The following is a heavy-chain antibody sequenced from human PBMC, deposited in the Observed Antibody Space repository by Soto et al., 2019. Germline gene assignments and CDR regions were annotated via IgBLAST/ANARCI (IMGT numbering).Heavy chain of an antibody. CDR1: GGSISSYY. CDR3: ARHPPYSSSWYYFDY. Sequence: QVQLQESGPGLVKPSETLSLTCTVSGGSISSYYWSWIRQPPGRGLEWIGYIYYSGSTNYNPSLKSRVTISVETSKNQFSLKLSSVTAADTAVYYCARHPPYSSSWYYFDYWGQGTLVTVSS. D-gene: IGHD6-13*01. V-gene: IGHV4-59*08. J-gene: IGHJ4*02. CDR2: IYYSGST.